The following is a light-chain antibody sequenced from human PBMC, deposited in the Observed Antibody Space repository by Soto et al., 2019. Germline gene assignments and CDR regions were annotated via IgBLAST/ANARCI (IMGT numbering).Light chain of an antibody. Sequence: DIQMTQSPSSLSASVGDRVTITCRASQSISSWLAWYQQKPGKAPKLLIYDASSLESGVPSRFSCSGSGTEFTLTISSLQSEEFAVYYCQQYDNWPRTFGQVTKVDIK. CDR3: QQYDNWPRT. V-gene: IGKV1-5*01. J-gene: IGKJ1*01. CDR1: QSISSW. CDR2: DAS.